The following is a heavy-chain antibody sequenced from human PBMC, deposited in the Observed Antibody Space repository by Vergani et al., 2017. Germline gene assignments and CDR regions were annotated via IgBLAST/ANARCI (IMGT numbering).Heavy chain of an antibody. Sequence: QVQLQESGPGLVKPSETLSLTCTVSVGSISSYYWSWIRQPPGKGLEWIGYIYYSGSTNYNPSLKSRVTISLDPSKNQFSLTLSAVTAADTAVDYCARVKRRGSYGYYIDYWGQGTLVTVSS. CDR2: IYYSGST. CDR3: ARVKRRGSYGYYIDY. CDR1: VGSISSYY. V-gene: IGHV4-59*01. J-gene: IGHJ4*02. D-gene: IGHD1-26*01.